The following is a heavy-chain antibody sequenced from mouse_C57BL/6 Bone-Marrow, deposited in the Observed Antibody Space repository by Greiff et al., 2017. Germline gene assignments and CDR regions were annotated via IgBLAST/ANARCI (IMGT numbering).Heavy chain of an antibody. CDR2: IYPGSGST. CDR1: GYTFTSYW. Sequence: QVQLQQPGAELVKPGASVKMSCKASGYTFTSYWITWVKQRPGQGLEWIGDIYPGSGSTNYTEKFKSKATLTGDTSSSTAYMQLSSLTSEDSAVYYCARPDYGNYWDFDVWGTGTTVTVSS. V-gene: IGHV1-55*01. CDR3: ARPDYGNYWDFDV. J-gene: IGHJ1*03. D-gene: IGHD2-1*01.